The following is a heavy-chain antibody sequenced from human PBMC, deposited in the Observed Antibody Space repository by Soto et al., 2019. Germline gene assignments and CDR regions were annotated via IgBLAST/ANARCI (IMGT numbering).Heavy chain of an antibody. J-gene: IGHJ4*02. CDR2: IWYDGSNK. CDR1: GFTFSSYG. CDR3: ARDPDPIAAAIDY. Sequence: GGSLRLSCAAYGFTFSSYGMHWVRQAPGKGLEWVAVIWYDGSNKYYADSVKGRFTISRDNSKNTLYLQMNSLRAEDTAVYYCARDPDPIAAAIDYWGQGTLVTVSS. V-gene: IGHV3-33*01. D-gene: IGHD6-13*01.